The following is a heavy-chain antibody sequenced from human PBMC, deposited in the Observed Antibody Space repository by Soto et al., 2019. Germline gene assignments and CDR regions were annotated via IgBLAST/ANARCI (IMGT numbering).Heavy chain of an antibody. CDR3: ARGTWLVGYAFDI. Sequence: GASVKVSCKASGCTFTSYGISWVRQAPGQGLEWMGWINPNNGSTNYAQKLQGRVTMTRDTSTSTAYMELSRLRSDDTAVYYCARGTWLVGYAFDIWGQGTMVTVSS. V-gene: IGHV1-18*01. J-gene: IGHJ3*02. D-gene: IGHD6-19*01. CDR1: GCTFTSYG. CDR2: INPNNGST.